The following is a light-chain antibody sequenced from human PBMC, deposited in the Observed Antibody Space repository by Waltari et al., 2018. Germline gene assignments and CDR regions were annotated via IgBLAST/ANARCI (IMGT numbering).Light chain of an antibody. CDR3: SSYTSSNTLV. CDR1: SSHVGGYNC. J-gene: IGLJ1*01. Sequence: QSALTQPASVSGSPGESITISCTGTSSHVGGYNCVSWHQQHPGKAPNLMIYDVSNRPSGVSNRFSGSKSGNTASLTISGLQAEDEADYYCSSYTSSNTLVFGTGTKVTAL. CDR2: DVS. V-gene: IGLV2-14*03.